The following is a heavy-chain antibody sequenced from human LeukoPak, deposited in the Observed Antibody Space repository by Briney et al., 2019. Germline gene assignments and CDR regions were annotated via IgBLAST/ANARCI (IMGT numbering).Heavy chain of an antibody. CDR3: AHSRYCSSTSCYKAPFDY. CDR1: GFSLSTSGVG. Sequence: SGPTLVKPTQTLTLTCTFSGFSLSTSGVGVGWIRQPPGKALEWLALIYWNDDKRYSPSLKSRFTITKDTSKNQVVLTMTNMDPVDTATYYCAHSRYCSSTSCYKAPFDYWGQGTLVTVSS. J-gene: IGHJ4*02. V-gene: IGHV2-5*01. CDR2: IYWNDDK. D-gene: IGHD2-2*02.